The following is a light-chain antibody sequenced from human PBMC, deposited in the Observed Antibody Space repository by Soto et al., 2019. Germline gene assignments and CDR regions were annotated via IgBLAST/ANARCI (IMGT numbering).Light chain of an antibody. V-gene: IGKV3-15*01. J-gene: IGKJ1*01. CDR1: QSVSDN. CDR2: GAS. CDR3: QQYNNWPPWT. Sequence: EIVMTQSPATLSMSPGERATLSCRARQSVSDNLAWYQQKPGQAPRLLIYGASTRATGIPARFSGSGSGTEFTLTISSLQSEDFAVYYCQQYNNWPPWTFGQGTKVDIK.